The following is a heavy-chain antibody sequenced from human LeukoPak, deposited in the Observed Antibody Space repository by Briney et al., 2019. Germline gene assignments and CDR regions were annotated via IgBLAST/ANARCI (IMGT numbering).Heavy chain of an antibody. J-gene: IGHJ4*02. V-gene: IGHV3-23*01. CDR3: AKRYCSGGSCCMGFDY. CDR1: GFTFSSYA. Sequence: GGSLRLSCAASGFTFSSYAMSWVRQAPGKGLEWVSAISGSGGSTYYADSVKGRLTISRDNSKNALYLQMNSLRAEDTAVYYCAKRYCSGGSCCMGFDYWGQGTLVTVSS. D-gene: IGHD2-15*01. CDR2: ISGSGGST.